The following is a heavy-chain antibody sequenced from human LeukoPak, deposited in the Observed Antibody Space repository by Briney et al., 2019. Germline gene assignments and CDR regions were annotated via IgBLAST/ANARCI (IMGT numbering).Heavy chain of an antibody. Sequence: ASVKVSCKASGYTFTSYAISWVRQAPGQGLEWMGRIIPILGIANYAQKFQGRVTITADKSTSTAYMELSSLRSEDTAVYYCARDPSIAAAGTHYGMDVWGQGTTVTVSS. V-gene: IGHV1-69*04. CDR1: GYTFTSYA. CDR2: IIPILGIA. D-gene: IGHD6-13*01. J-gene: IGHJ6*02. CDR3: ARDPSIAAAGTHYGMDV.